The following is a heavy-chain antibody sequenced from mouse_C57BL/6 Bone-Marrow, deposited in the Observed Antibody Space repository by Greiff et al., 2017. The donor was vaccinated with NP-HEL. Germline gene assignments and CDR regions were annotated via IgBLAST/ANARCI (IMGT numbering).Heavy chain of an antibody. CDR2: IDPENGDT. J-gene: IGHJ3*01. V-gene: IGHV14-4*01. CDR1: GFNIKDAY. CDR3: TTRAWFAY. Sequence: VQLQQSGAELVRPGASVKLSCTASGFNIKDAYMHWVKQRPEQGLEWIGWIDPENGDTEYASKFQGKATITADTSSNTAYLQLSSLTSEDTAVYYCTTRAWFAYWGQGTLVTVSA.